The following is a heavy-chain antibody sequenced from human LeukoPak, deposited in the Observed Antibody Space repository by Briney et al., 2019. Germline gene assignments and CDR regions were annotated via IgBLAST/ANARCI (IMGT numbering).Heavy chain of an antibody. CDR2: INHSGST. CDR1: GGSFSGYY. CDR3: ARGSREIDY. Sequence: SETLSLTCAVYGGSFSGYYWSWIRQPPGKGLEWIGEINHSGSTNYNPSLKSRVTISVDTSKNQFSLKLSSVTAADTAVYYCARGSREIDYWGQGTLVTVSS. J-gene: IGHJ4*02. D-gene: IGHD5-24*01. V-gene: IGHV4-34*01.